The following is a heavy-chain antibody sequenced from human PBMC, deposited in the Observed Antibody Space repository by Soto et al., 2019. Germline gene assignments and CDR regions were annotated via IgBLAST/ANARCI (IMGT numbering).Heavy chain of an antibody. CDR3: ATAEQLARHNWFDP. D-gene: IGHD6-6*01. J-gene: IGHJ5*02. Sequence: ASVKVSCKVSGYTLTELSMHWVRQAPGKGLEWMGGFDPEDGETIYAQKFQGRVTMTEDTSTDTAYMELSSLRSGDTAVYYCATAEQLARHNWFDPWGQGTLVTVSS. CDR1: GYTLTELS. CDR2: FDPEDGET. V-gene: IGHV1-24*01.